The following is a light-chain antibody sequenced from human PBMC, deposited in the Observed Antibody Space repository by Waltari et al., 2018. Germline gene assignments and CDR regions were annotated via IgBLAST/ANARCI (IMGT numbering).Light chain of an antibody. CDR1: SSDVGGYNY. CDR3: RSYTSGRTLGV. Sequence: QSALTQPASVSGSPGQSITISCPGTSSDVGGYNYVYWYQQPPGNAPKLMLHDGTNRPSGVSNRFSGSKTGNTASLTISGLQAEDEADYYCRSYTSGRTLGVFGTGTKVTVL. V-gene: IGLV2-14*01. CDR2: DGT. J-gene: IGLJ1*01.